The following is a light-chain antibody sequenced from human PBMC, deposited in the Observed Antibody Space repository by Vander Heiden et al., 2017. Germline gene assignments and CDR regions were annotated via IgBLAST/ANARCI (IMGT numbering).Light chain of an antibody. J-gene: IGKJ5*01. V-gene: IGKV3-11*01. CDR1: QNIYSN. CDR3: QQRHAWPLVT. Sequence: IVLPQSLLPLPQSPGEGATPPSRPSQNIYSNLAWYQHKPGQPPRLLMYDASNRATAIPARFSGSGSGTDFTLTITSRQPEDFAVYYCQQRHAWPLVTFGQGTRLDIK. CDR2: DAS.